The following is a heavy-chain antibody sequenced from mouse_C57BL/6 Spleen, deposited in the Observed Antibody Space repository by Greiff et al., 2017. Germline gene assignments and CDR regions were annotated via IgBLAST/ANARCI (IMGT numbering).Heavy chain of an antibody. CDR2: ISYDGSN. Sequence: VQLKESGPGLVKPSQSLSLTCSVTGYSITSGYYWNWIRQFPGNKLEWMGYISYDGSNNYNPSLKNRISITRDTSKNQFFLKLNSVTTEDTATYYWAREGANWYFDYWGQGTTLTVSS. CDR3: AREGANWYFDY. CDR1: GYSITSGYY. V-gene: IGHV3-6*01. J-gene: IGHJ2*01. D-gene: IGHD4-1*01.